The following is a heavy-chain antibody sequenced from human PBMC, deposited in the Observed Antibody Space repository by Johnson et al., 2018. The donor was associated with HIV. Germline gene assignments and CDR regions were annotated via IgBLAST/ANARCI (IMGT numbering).Heavy chain of an antibody. J-gene: IGHJ3*02. Sequence: QVQLVESGGGLVQPGRSLRLSCAASGFTFSSYGMHWVRQAPGKGLEWVAVISYDGSNKYYADSVTRRFTISRDNSKNTLYLQMNSLRAEDTAVYYCARDLEDSVVVPAAIGAFDIWGQGTMVTVSS. CDR2: ISYDGSNK. CDR1: GFTFSSYG. D-gene: IGHD2-2*01. CDR3: ARDLEDSVVVPAAIGAFDI. V-gene: IGHV3-30*03.